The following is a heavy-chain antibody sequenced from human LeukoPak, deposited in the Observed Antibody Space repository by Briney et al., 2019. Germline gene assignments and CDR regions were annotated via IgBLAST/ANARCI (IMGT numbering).Heavy chain of an antibody. CDR3: AQQLGYCSGGTCYFTY. CDR1: GVTLSSYA. Sequence: GGSLRLSCAASGVTLSSYAMSWARQAPGKGLEWVSGISSSGSGGNTYYADSVKGRFTISRDSSKNTLYLQMNSLRVDDTAVYYCAQQLGYCSGGTCYFTYWGQGTLVTVSS. V-gene: IGHV3-23*01. D-gene: IGHD2-15*01. J-gene: IGHJ1*01. CDR2: ISSSGSGGNT.